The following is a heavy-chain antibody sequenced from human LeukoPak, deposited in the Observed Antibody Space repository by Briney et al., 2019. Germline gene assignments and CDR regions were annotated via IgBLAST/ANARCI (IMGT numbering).Heavy chain of an antibody. V-gene: IGHV1-69*05. CDR1: GGTFSSYA. Sequence: SVKVSCKASGGTFSSYAFSWVRQAPGQGLEWMGGIIPIFGPANYAQKFQGRVTITTDESTSTAYMELSSLRSEDTAVYYCARDLASSAYYWEIFDSWGQGTLVTVSS. D-gene: IGHD3-22*01. CDR3: ARDLASSAYYWEIFDS. CDR2: IIPIFGPA. J-gene: IGHJ4*02.